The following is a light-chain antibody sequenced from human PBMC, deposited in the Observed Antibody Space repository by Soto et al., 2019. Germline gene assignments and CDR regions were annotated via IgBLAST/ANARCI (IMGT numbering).Light chain of an antibody. Sequence: DIQMTQSPSSLSASVGDRVTITCRAIQSISTYLNWYQQKPGKAPKLLIYAASSLQSGVPSRFSGSGSGTDFTLTISSLQPEDFATYYCQQPYSTPYTFGQGTKLEIK. CDR2: AAS. CDR1: QSISTY. V-gene: IGKV1-39*01. CDR3: QQPYSTPYT. J-gene: IGKJ2*01.